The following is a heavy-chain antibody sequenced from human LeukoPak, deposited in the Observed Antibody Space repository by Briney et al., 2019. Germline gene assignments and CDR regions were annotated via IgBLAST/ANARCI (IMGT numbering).Heavy chain of an antibody. Sequence: PSETLSLTCTVSGGSISSSSYYWGWIRQPPGKGLEWIGSIYYSGSTYYNPSLKSRVTISVDTSKNQFSLRLSSVTVADTAVYYCARRGDYVWGSYRYSAFDIWGQGTMVTVSS. J-gene: IGHJ3*02. CDR3: ARRGDYVWGSYRYSAFDI. D-gene: IGHD3-16*02. V-gene: IGHV4-39*01. CDR1: GGSISSSSYY. CDR2: IYYSGST.